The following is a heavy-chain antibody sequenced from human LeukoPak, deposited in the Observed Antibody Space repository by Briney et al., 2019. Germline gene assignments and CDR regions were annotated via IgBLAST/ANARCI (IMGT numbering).Heavy chain of an antibody. Sequence: ASVKVSCKAYGYTFTSYGISWVRQAPGQGLEWMGWISAYNGNTNYAQKLQGRVTMTTDTSTSTAYMELRSLRSDDAAVYYCARDIAVAGTHWFDPWGQGTLVTVSS. V-gene: IGHV1-18*01. CDR2: ISAYNGNT. CDR3: ARDIAVAGTHWFDP. D-gene: IGHD6-19*01. CDR1: GYTFTSYG. J-gene: IGHJ5*02.